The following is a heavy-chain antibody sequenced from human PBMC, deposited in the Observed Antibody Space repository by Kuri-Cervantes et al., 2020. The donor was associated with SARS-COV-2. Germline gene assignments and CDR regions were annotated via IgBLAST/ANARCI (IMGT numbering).Heavy chain of an antibody. Sequence: GGSLRLSCAASGLTFNSYWMNWVRQAPGKGLEWVSSISSSSSYIYYADSVKGRFTISRDNAKNSLYLQMNSLRAEDTAVYYCARDSYYDSPGHWGQGTLVTVSS. CDR3: ARDSYYDSPGH. J-gene: IGHJ4*02. CDR2: ISSSSSYI. CDR1: GLTFNSYW. D-gene: IGHD3-22*01. V-gene: IGHV3-21*01.